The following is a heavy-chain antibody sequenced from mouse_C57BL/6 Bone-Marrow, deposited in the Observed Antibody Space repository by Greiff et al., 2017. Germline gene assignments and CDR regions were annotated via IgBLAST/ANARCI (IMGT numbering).Heavy chain of an antibody. CDR1: GYTFTSYW. D-gene: IGHD2-2*01. V-gene: IGHV1-50*01. J-gene: IGHJ2*01. Sequence: QVQLKQPGAELVKPGASVKLSCKASGYTFTSYWMQWVKQRPGQGLEWIGEIDPSDSYTNYNQKFKGKATLTVDTSSSTAYMQLSSLTSEDSAVYYCARSRYGYDPYYWGQGTTLTVSS. CDR2: IDPSDSYT. CDR3: ARSRYGYDPYY.